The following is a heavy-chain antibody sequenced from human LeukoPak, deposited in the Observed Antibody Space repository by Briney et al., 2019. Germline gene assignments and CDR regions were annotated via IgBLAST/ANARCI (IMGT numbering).Heavy chain of an antibody. CDR2: ISSSTTNM. Sequence: GGSLRLSCAASGFTFSTYSMNWVRQAPGKGLEWVSYISSSTTNMYYADSVKGRFTISRDDAKNSLYLQMNSLRAEDTAVYYCAREYSSSSGRSFDYWGQGTLVTVSS. V-gene: IGHV3-48*01. CDR1: GFTFSTYS. D-gene: IGHD6-6*01. CDR3: AREYSSSSGRSFDY. J-gene: IGHJ4*02.